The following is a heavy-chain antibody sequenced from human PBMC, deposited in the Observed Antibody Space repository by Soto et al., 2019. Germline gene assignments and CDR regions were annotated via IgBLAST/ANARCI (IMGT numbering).Heavy chain of an antibody. D-gene: IGHD6-13*01. CDR1: GGSISSYY. J-gene: IGHJ4*02. CDR2: IYYSGST. CDR3: ARGPYSSSWLD. V-gene: IGHV4-59*01. Sequence: QVQLQESGPGLVKPSETLSLTCTVSGGSISSYYWSWIRQPPGKGLEWIGYIYYSGSTNYNPSLKSRVTIRVDTSKNQFSLKLSSVTAADTAVYYCARGPYSSSWLDWGQGTLVTVSS.